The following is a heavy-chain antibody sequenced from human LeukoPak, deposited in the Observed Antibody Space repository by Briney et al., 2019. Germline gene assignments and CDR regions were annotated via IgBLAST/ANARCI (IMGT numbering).Heavy chain of an antibody. J-gene: IGHJ4*02. CDR3: ARGARKGDDYGGFFDY. CDR2: IYAGGST. CDR1: GFTVSSNY. V-gene: IGHV3-53*05. Sequence: GGSLRLSCAASGFTVSSNYMTWVRQAPGKGLEWVSVIYAGGSTYYADSVKGRFTFSRDNSKNTLFLQMNSLRAEDTAVYYCARGARKGDDYGGFFDYWGQGTLVTVSS. D-gene: IGHD4-23*01.